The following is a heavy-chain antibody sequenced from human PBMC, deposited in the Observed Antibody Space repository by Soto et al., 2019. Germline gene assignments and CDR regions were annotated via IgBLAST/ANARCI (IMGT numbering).Heavy chain of an antibody. CDR3: ARDASGYGDNWFDP. V-gene: IGHV4-4*02. Sequence: SETLSLTCAVSGGSISSSNWWSWVRQPPGKGLEWIGEIYHSGSTNYNPSLKSRVTISVDKSKNQFSLKLSSVTAADTAVYYCARDASGYGDNWFDPWGQGTLVTVSS. D-gene: IGHD5-12*01. J-gene: IGHJ5*02. CDR2: IYHSGST. CDR1: GGSISSSNW.